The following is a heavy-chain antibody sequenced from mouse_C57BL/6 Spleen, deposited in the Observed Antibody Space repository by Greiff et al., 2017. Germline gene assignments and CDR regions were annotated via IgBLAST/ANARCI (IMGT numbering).Heavy chain of an antibody. V-gene: IGHV1-76*01. CDR2: IYPGSGNT. CDR1: GYTFTDYY. J-gene: IGHJ4*01. Sequence: QVQLQQSGAELVRPGASVKLSCKASGYTFTDYYINWVKQRPGQGLEWIARIYPGSGNTYYNEKFKGKATLTAEKSSSTAYMQLSSLTSEDSAVYFCASGYFLYGMDYWGQGTSVTVSS. CDR3: ASGYFLYGMDY. D-gene: IGHD1-2*01.